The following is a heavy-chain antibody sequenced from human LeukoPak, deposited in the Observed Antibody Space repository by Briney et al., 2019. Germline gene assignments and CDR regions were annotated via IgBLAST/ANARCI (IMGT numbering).Heavy chain of an antibody. CDR3: ARIVPERYYMDV. Sequence: GASVKVSCKASGYTFTSYDINWERQATGQGLEWMGWMNPNSGNTGYAQKFQGRVTMTRNTSISTAYMELSSLRSEDTAVYYCARIVPERYYMDVWGKGTTVTVSS. J-gene: IGHJ6*03. V-gene: IGHV1-8*01. D-gene: IGHD2-2*01. CDR2: MNPNSGNT. CDR1: GYTFTSYD.